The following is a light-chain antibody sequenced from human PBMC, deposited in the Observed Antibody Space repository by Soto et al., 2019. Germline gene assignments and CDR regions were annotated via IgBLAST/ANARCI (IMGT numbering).Light chain of an antibody. CDR2: DVS. CDR3: SSYTSSSTLLYV. Sequence: SALTQPASVSGSPGQSITISCTGTSSDVGGYNYVSWYQQHPGKAPKLMIYDVSNRPSGVSNRFYGSKSGNTASLTISGLQAEDEADYYCSSYTSSSTLLYVFGTGTKLTVL. J-gene: IGLJ1*01. V-gene: IGLV2-14*01. CDR1: SSDVGGYNY.